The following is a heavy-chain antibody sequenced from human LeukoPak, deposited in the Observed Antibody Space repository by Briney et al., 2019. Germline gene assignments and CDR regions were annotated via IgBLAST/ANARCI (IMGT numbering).Heavy chain of an antibody. CDR3: ARGVGATPAHYDY. V-gene: IGHV3-7*01. Sequence: GSLRLSFSTSGFRFSSYWMNWVRPAPGKGLEWVANIRPDGNFQDYVDSVKGRFSISRDNAKNTLYLQMNSLRAEDTGVYYCARGVGATPAHYDYWGQGTRVTVSS. J-gene: IGHJ4*02. D-gene: IGHD2-15*01. CDR1: GFRFSSYW. CDR2: IRPDGNFQ.